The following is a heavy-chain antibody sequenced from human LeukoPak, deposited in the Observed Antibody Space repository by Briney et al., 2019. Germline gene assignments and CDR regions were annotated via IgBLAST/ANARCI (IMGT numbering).Heavy chain of an antibody. Sequence: SETLSLTCTVSGDSISSDWYWGWVRRPPGNGLEWIGAIYRNGDTYYNPSLKSRVTISHDTSKNQFSLRLNSVTAADTAVYYCARAKRDYYDNSGYESYYYFMDVWGKGTTVTVSS. CDR3: ARAKRDYYDNSGYESYYYFMDV. J-gene: IGHJ6*03. CDR2: IYRNGDT. V-gene: IGHV4-38-2*02. CDR1: GDSISSDWY. D-gene: IGHD3-22*01.